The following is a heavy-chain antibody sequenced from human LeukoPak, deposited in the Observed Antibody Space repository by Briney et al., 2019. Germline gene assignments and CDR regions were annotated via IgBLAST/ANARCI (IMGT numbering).Heavy chain of an antibody. Sequence: GGSLRLSCAASGFTFSSYAMHWVRQAPGKGLEWVAVISYDGSNKYYADSVKGRFTISRDNSKNTLYLQMNSLRAEDTAVYYCARGGRTVTTWSVDYYYGMDVWGQGTTVTVSS. J-gene: IGHJ6*02. CDR1: GFTFSSYA. CDR2: ISYDGSNK. V-gene: IGHV3-30-3*01. CDR3: ARGGRTVTTWSVDYYYGMDV. D-gene: IGHD4-17*01.